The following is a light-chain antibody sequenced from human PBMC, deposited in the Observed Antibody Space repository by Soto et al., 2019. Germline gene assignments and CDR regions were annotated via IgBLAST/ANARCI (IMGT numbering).Light chain of an antibody. CDR3: QQLNSYPIT. J-gene: IGKJ5*01. CDR1: QGISSY. Sequence: DIQLTQSTCFLSASVGDRVTLTCRASQGISSYLAWYQQKPGKAPKLLIYAASTLQSGVPSRFSGSGSGTEFTLTISSLQPEDFATYYCQQLNSYPITFGQGTRLEIK. V-gene: IGKV1-9*01. CDR2: AAS.